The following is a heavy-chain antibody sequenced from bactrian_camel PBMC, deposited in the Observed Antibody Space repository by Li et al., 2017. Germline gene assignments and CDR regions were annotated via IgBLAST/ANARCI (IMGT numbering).Heavy chain of an antibody. CDR1: YSSNC. V-gene: IGHV3-2*01. CDR2: IDSDGGRT. Sequence: HVQLVESGGGSVQAGGSLRLSCVYSYSSNCMGWFRQAPGKGLEWVSHIDSDGGRTYYSDSVKGRFTISGDNAKETLYLQMNSLKTEDTAVYYCATGSDYESRTDFGYWGQGTQVTVS. D-gene: IGHD4*01. CDR3: ATGSDYESRTDFGY. J-gene: IGHJ6*01.